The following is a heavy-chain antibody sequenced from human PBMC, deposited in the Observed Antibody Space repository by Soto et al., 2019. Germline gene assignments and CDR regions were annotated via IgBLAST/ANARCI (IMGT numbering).Heavy chain of an antibody. Sequence: EVQLLESGGGLVQPGGSLRLSCAASGFTFSNYAIRWVRQAPGKGLEWVSSITGSGDSTYYADSVKGRFTISRDNSKNTLYLQMNSLRVEDTAVYYCATDPPSYSSSWYLEGWFGPWGQGTLVTVSS. CDR1: GFTFSNYA. J-gene: IGHJ5*02. V-gene: IGHV3-23*01. CDR2: ITGSGDST. D-gene: IGHD6-13*01. CDR3: ATDPPSYSSSWYLEGWFGP.